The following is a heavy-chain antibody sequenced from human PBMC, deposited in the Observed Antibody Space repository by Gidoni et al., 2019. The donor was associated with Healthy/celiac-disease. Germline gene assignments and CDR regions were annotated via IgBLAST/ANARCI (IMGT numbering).Heavy chain of an antibody. CDR1: GGSISSGGYY. CDR2: IYYSGST. V-gene: IGHV4-31*03. J-gene: IGHJ6*02. D-gene: IGHD3-3*01. CDR3: ARGGPSGVYYYGMDV. Sequence: QVQLQESGPGLVKPSQTLSLTCTVSGGSISSGGYYWSWIRQHPGKGLEWIGYIYYSGSTYYNPSLKSRVTISVDTSKNQFSLKLSSVTAADTAVYYCARGGPSGVYYYGMDVWGQGTTVTVSS.